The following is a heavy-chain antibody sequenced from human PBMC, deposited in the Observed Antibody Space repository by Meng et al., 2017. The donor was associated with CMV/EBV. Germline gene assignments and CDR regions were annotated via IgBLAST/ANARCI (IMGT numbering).Heavy chain of an antibody. CDR3: ARDRNRNLDY. CDR1: GDSISSYY. J-gene: IGHJ4*02. Sequence: GSLRLSCTVSGDSISSYYWAWIRQPPGKGLEWIGSIYYVGSANYGRSLSGRVTVSMDTSKNQFSLKVSPVTTADTAMYYCARDRNRNLDYWGQGTLVTVSS. V-gene: IGHV4-59*01. CDR2: IYYVGSA.